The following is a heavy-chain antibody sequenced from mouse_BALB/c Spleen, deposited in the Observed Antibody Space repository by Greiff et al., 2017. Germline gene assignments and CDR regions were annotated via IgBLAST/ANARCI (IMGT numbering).Heavy chain of an antibody. CDR1: GFTFSSYA. J-gene: IGHJ2*01. V-gene: IGHV5-9-4*01. Sequence: DVHLVESGGGLVKPGGSLKLSCAASGFTFSSYAMSWVRQSPEKRLEWVAEISSGGSYTYYPDTVTGRFTISRDNAKNTLYLEMSSLRSEDTAMYYCARSITTAFDYWGQGTTLTVSS. CDR3: ARSITTAFDY. D-gene: IGHD1-2*01. CDR2: ISSGGSYT.